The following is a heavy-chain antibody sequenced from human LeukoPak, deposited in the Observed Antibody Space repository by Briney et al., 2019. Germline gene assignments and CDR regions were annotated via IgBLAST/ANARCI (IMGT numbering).Heavy chain of an antibody. D-gene: IGHD3-3*01. CDR2: ISSSSSYI. CDR3: ARGRGFGDFWSGGDAFDI. CDR1: GFTFSSYS. Sequence: GGSLRLSCAAYGFTFSSYSMNWVRQAPGKGLEWVSSISSSSSYIYYADSVKGRFTISRDNAKNSLYLQMNSLRAEDTAVYYCARGRGFGDFWSGGDAFDIWGQGTMVTVSS. J-gene: IGHJ3*02. V-gene: IGHV3-21*01.